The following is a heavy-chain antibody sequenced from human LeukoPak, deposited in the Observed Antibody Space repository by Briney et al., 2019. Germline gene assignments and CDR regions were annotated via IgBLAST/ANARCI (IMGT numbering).Heavy chain of an antibody. V-gene: IGHV4-4*07. CDR3: ARGRFDYGDYPYYFDY. CDR1: GGSISSYY. J-gene: IGHJ4*02. D-gene: IGHD4-17*01. CDR2: IYTSGST. Sequence: SETLSLTCTVSGGSISSYYWSWIRQPAGKGLEWIGRIYTSGSTNYNPSLKSRVTMSVDTSKNQFSLKLSSVTAADTAVYYCARGRFDYGDYPYYFDYWGQGTLVTVSS.